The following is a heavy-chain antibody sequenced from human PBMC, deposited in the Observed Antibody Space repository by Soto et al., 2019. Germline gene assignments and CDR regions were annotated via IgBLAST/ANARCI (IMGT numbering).Heavy chain of an antibody. CDR2: IYYSGST. Sequence: PSETLSLTCSVSSGSISNYYWSWIRQPPGKGLEWIGYIYYSGSTNYNPSLKSRVTISGDTSKNQFSLKLSSVTAADTAVYYCARGPRITMVRGVIIKNVRWFDPRGQGTLVTVFS. V-gene: IGHV4-59*12. CDR1: SGSISNYY. CDR3: ARGPRITMVRGVIIKNVRWFDP. D-gene: IGHD3-10*01. J-gene: IGHJ5*02.